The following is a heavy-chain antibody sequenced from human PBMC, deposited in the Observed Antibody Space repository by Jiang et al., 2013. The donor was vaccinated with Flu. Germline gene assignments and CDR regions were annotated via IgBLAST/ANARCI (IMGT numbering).Heavy chain of an antibody. CDR3: ARDRPFHYYDSSKWDWFDP. V-gene: IGHV1-69*04. CDR1: GGTFSSYA. D-gene: IGHD3-22*01. CDR2: IIPILGIA. J-gene: IGHJ5*02. Sequence: SGAEVKKPGSSVKVSCKASGGTFSSYAISWVRQAPGQGLEWMGRIIPILGIANYAQKFQGRVTITADKSTSTAYMELSSLRSEDTAVYYCARDRPFHYYDSSKWDWFDPWGQGTLVTVSS.